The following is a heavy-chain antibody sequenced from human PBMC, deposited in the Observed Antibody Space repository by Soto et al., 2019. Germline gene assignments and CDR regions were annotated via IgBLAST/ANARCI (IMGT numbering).Heavy chain of an antibody. Sequence: SETLSLTCTVPGGSVNIGTYYWSGIRQPPGKKLEWIGFIHYSGSTNYNTSLKERVTMSVDTSKKQFSLKLSSVNTADSAIYYCTRGGDPYKTGHWGQGTLVTVS. D-gene: IGHD2-21*01. V-gene: IGHV4-61*01. CDR3: TRGGDPYKTGH. J-gene: IGHJ4*02. CDR1: GGSVNIGTYY. CDR2: IHYSGST.